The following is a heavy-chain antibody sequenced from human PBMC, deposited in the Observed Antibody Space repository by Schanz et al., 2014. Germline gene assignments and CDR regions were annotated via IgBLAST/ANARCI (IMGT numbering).Heavy chain of an antibody. V-gene: IGHV1-46*03. CDR2: INPSGGST. J-gene: IGHJ4*02. Sequence: QVQLVQSGDEVKKPGASVKVSCKASGYTFTGYYMHWVRQAPGQGLEWMGMINPSGGSTTYAQKFQGRVTMTRDTSTSTVYMELSSLGSEDTAVYYCARDGVDAAAGGNYWGQGTLVTVSS. CDR1: GYTFTGYY. D-gene: IGHD6-13*01. CDR3: ARDGVDAAAGGNY.